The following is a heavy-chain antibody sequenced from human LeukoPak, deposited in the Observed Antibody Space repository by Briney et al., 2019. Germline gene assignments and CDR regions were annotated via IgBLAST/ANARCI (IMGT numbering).Heavy chain of an antibody. CDR2: INPDGSEK. J-gene: IGHJ6*02. Sequence: GGSLRLSCAASGFSIGIHWVTWVRQAPGKGLEWVAHINPDGSEKSYADSVNGRFTISRDNADNSVTLQMNSLRAEDTGVFYCGRGHYGLDVWGQGTTVTVSS. CDR1: GFSIGIHW. CDR3: GRGHYGLDV. V-gene: IGHV3-7*01.